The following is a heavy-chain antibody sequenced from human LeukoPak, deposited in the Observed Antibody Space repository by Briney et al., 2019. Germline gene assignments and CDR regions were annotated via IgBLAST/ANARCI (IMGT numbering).Heavy chain of an antibody. CDR2: IKQDGSEK. J-gene: IGHJ4*02. D-gene: IGHD2-2*01. CDR3: ARGGYQLLWY. V-gene: IGHV3-7*04. Sequence: PGGSLRLSCAASGFTFSTYWMSWVRQAPGTGLEWVASIKQDGSEKSYVDSVKGRFTISRDNAKNSLYLQMNNLRAEDTAVYYCARGGYQLLWYWGQGTLVTVSS. CDR1: GFTFSTYW.